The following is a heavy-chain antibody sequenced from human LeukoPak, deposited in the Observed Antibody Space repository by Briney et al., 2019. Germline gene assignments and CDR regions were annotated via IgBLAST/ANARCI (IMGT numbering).Heavy chain of an antibody. CDR3: ASGGIAAAGTRGTYMS. CDR2: ISSSGSTI. D-gene: IGHD6-13*01. Sequence: GGSLRLSCAASGFTFSSYEMNWVRQAPGKGLEWVSYISSSGSTIYYADSVKGRFTISRDNAKNSLYLQMNGLRAEDTAVYYCASGGIAAAGTRGTYMSWGQGTLVTVSS. V-gene: IGHV3-48*03. J-gene: IGHJ4*02. CDR1: GFTFSSYE.